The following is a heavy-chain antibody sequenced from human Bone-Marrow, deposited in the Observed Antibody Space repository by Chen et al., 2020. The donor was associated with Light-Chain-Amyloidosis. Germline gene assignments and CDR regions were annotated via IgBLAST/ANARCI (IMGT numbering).Heavy chain of an antibody. CDR1: GFSISRGYY. CDR3: AAVQGGDFDY. D-gene: IGHD1-1*01. CDR2: IYHTGST. J-gene: IGHJ4*02. V-gene: IGHV4-38-2*01. Sequence: QVRLQESGPGMVQPSETLSLSCAVPGFSISRGYYWGWIRQSPGEGLEWIGSIYHTGSTYYTPSLESRVTISVDTSKNQFSLKLRSVTAADTAVYYCAAVQGGDFDYWGRGTLVTVSS.